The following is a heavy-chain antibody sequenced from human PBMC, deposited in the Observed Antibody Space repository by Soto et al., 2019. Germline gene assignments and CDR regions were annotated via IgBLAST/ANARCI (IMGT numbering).Heavy chain of an antibody. D-gene: IGHD6-13*01. Sequence: PSGTLSLSCTVSGGSISSSSYYWGWIRQPPGKGLEWIGSIYYSGSTYYNPSLKSRVTISVDTSKNQFSLKLSSVTAADTAVYYCARLRPASSSFDYSGQGTLVTVSS. CDR1: GGSISSSSYY. V-gene: IGHV4-39*01. J-gene: IGHJ4*02. CDR3: ARLRPASSSFDY. CDR2: IYYSGST.